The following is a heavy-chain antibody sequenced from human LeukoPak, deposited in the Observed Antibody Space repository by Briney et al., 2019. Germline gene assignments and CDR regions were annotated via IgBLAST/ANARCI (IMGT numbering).Heavy chain of an antibody. Sequence: GESLKISCKASGYSFTNYWIGWVRQMPGKGLEWTGIIYPGDSDTRYSPSFQGQVTISADKSISTAYLQRSSLQASDTAMYYCATYAGSSSKYFQDWGQGTLVTVSS. V-gene: IGHV5-51*01. D-gene: IGHD3-10*01. CDR2: IYPGDSDT. CDR1: GYSFTNYW. CDR3: ATYAGSSSKYFQD. J-gene: IGHJ1*01.